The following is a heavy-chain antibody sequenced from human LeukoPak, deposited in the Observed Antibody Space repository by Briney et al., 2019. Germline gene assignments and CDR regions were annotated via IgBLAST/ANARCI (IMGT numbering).Heavy chain of an antibody. CDR1: GGSISSYY. CDR3: ASSRNHLYYYHYGMDV. Sequence: SETLSLTCTVSGGSISSYYWTWIRRPPGKGLEWIGYIYNSGSANYNSSLKSRVTMSVDTSKKQLSLKLSSVTAADTAVYYCASSRNHLYYYHYGMDVWGQGTTVTVSS. J-gene: IGHJ6*02. CDR2: IYNSGSA. V-gene: IGHV4-59*08.